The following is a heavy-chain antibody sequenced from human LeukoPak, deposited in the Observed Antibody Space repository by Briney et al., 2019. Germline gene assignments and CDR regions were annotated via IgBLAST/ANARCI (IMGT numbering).Heavy chain of an antibody. CDR2: IIPIFGTA. Sequence: SVKVSCKASGGTFSSYAISWVRQAPGQGLEWMGGIIPIFGTANYAQKFQGRVTITADKSTSTAYMELSSLRSEDTAVYYCARDDSSGYHFSYWGQGTLVTVSS. CDR3: ARDDSSGYHFSY. D-gene: IGHD3-22*01. J-gene: IGHJ4*02. CDR1: GGTFSSYA. V-gene: IGHV1-69*06.